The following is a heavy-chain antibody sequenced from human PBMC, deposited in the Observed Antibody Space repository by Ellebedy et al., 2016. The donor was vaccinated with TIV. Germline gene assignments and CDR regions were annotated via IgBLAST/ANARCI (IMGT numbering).Heavy chain of an antibody. CDR2: VNTDGGNT. Sequence: GESLKISCAASGFTFSSYWMHWVRQAPGKGLVWVSRVNTDGGNTIYADSVKGRFTISRDNAKNTVYLQMNSLRAEDTAVYYCAREVEDTAMSNFDYWGQGTLVTVSS. V-gene: IGHV3-74*01. CDR3: AREVEDTAMSNFDY. CDR1: GFTFSSYW. J-gene: IGHJ4*02. D-gene: IGHD5-18*01.